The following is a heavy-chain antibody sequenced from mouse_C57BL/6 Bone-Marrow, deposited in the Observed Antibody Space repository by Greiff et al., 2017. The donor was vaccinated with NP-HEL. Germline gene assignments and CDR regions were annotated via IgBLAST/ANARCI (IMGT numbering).Heavy chain of an antibody. CDR2: IYPRSGNT. D-gene: IGHD2-4*01. V-gene: IGHV1-81*01. J-gene: IGHJ2*01. CDR1: GYTFTSYG. CDR3: ARCFYYDYDVRGDY. Sequence: QVQLQQSGAELARPGASVKLSCKASGYTFTSYGISWVKQRTGQGLEWIGEIYPRSGNTYYNEKFKGKATLTADKSSSTAYMELRSLTSEDSAVYFCARCFYYDYDVRGDYWGQGTTLTVSS.